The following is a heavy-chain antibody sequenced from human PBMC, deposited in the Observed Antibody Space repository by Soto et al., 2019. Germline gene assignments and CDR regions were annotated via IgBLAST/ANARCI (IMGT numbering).Heavy chain of an antibody. Sequence: LRLSCAASGFTFSSYWMSWVRQAPGKGLEWVANIKQDGSEKYYVDSVKGRFTISRDNAKNSLYLQMNSLRAEDTAVYYCAREDVVVVAATYYYYYGMDVWGQGTTVTVSS. CDR3: AREDVVVVAATYYYYYGMDV. D-gene: IGHD2-15*01. CDR1: GFTFSSYW. V-gene: IGHV3-7*01. J-gene: IGHJ6*02. CDR2: IKQDGSEK.